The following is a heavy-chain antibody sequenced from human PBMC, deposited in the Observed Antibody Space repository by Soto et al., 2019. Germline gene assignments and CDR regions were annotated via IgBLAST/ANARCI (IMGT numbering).Heavy chain of an antibody. CDR1: GFTFSSYT. CDR3: ARDPSGGFNWFDP. V-gene: IGHV3-30-3*01. Sequence: QVQLVESGGGVVQPGGSLKLFCTASGFTFSSYTMHWVRQAPGKGLDWVAAISSDGGIKYYAHSVKGRFTISRDNSRNTLYLQMNSLRPDDTSLFYCARDPSGGFNWFDPWGQGTLVTVSS. D-gene: IGHD3-10*01. J-gene: IGHJ5*02. CDR2: ISSDGGIK.